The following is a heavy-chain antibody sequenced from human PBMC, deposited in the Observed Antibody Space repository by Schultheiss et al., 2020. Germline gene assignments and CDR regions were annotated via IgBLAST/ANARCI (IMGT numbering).Heavy chain of an antibody. J-gene: IGHJ4*02. CDR3: ARAAGIAARPWFDY. Sequence: GESLKISCAASGFTFSSYAMHWVRQAPGKGLEWVAVISYDGSNKYYADSVKGRFTISRDNSKNTLYLQMNSLRAEDTAVYYCARAAGIAARPWFDYWGQGTLVTVSS. CDR2: ISYDGSNK. V-gene: IGHV3-30-3*01. CDR1: GFTFSSYA. D-gene: IGHD6-6*01.